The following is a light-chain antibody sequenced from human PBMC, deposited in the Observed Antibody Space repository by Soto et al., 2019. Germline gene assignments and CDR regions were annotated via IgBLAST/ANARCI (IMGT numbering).Light chain of an antibody. J-gene: IGKJ2*01. CDR2: GAS. CDR1: QSVSSSH. Sequence: EIVLTQSPGTLSSSPGERATLSCRASQSVSSSHLAWYQQKPGQAPRLLIYGASSRATGIPDRFNGSGSGTDFTLTISRLGPEDFAVYFCQQYGDSPMYTFGQGTKLEI. V-gene: IGKV3-20*01. CDR3: QQYGDSPMYT.